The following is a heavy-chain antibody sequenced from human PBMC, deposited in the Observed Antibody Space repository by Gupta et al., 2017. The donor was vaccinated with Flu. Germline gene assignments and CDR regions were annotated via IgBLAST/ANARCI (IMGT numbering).Heavy chain of an antibody. CDR3: AKDRFSIAVAGTGYFDY. CDR1: GFTFSSYG. J-gene: IGHJ4*02. D-gene: IGHD6-19*01. Sequence: QVQLVESGGGVVQPGRSLRLSCAASGFTFSSYGMHWVRQAPGKGLEWVAVISYDGSNKYYADSVKGRFTISRDNSKNTLYLQMNSLRAEDTAVYYCAKDRFSIAVAGTGYFDYWGQGTLVTVSS. CDR2: ISYDGSNK. V-gene: IGHV3-30*18.